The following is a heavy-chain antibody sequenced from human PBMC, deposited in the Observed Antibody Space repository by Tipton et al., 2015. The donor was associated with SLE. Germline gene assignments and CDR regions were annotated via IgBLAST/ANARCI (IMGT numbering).Heavy chain of an antibody. J-gene: IGHJ4*02. CDR1: GYTFTSYG. D-gene: IGHD3-3*01. CDR2: ISAYNGNT. V-gene: IGHV1-18*01. CDR3: ARVGSAYYDFWSGYAGFDY. Sequence: QVQLVQSGAEVKKPGASVKVSCKASGYTFTSYGINWVRQAPGQGLEWMGWISAYNGNTNYAQKLQGRVTMTTDTSTSTAYMELRSLRSDDTAVYYCARVGSAYYDFWSGYAGFDYWGQGTLVTVSS.